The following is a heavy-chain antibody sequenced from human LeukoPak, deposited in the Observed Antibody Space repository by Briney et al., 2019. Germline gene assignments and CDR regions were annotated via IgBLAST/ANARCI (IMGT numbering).Heavy chain of an antibody. J-gene: IGHJ6*03. V-gene: IGHV3-23*01. CDR3: AKGAGTTFRLRTYSYFYHMDV. CDR2: ISGSDDNT. D-gene: IGHD1-7*01. CDR1: GFTFSTYA. Sequence: PGGSLRLSCAASGFTFSTYAMSWVRQAPGKGLEWVSSISGSDDNTYYADSVKGRFTISRDNSKNTLYLQMNSLRAEDTAVYYCAKGAGTTFRLRTYSYFYHMDVWGKGTTVTVSS.